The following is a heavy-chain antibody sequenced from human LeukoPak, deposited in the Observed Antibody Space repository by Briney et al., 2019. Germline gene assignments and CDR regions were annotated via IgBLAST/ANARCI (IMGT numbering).Heavy chain of an antibody. CDR3: AREYREVVVIFAFDI. D-gene: IGHD3-22*01. V-gene: IGHV3-33*01. Sequence: PGRSLRLSCAASGFTFSSYGMHWVRQAPGKGLEWVAVIWYDGSNKYYADSVKGRFTISRDNSKNTLYLQMNSLRAEDTAVYYCAREYREVVVIFAFDIWGQGTMVTVSS. CDR2: IWYDGSNK. J-gene: IGHJ3*02. CDR1: GFTFSSYG.